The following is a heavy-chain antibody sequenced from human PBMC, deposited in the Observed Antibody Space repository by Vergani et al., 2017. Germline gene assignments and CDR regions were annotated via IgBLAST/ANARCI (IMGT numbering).Heavy chain of an antibody. D-gene: IGHD3-22*01. J-gene: IGHJ4*02. V-gene: IGHV1-18*01. CDR3: ARDWTRLDYDSSGSSDY. Sequence: QVQLVQSGAEVKKPGASVKVSCKASGYTFTSYGISWVRQAPGQGLEWMGWISANNGNTKYAQKRQGRVTMTTDTSRSTAYMELRSLRSDDTAVYYCARDWTRLDYDSSGSSDYWGQGTLVTVSS. CDR1: GYTFTSYG. CDR2: ISANNGNT.